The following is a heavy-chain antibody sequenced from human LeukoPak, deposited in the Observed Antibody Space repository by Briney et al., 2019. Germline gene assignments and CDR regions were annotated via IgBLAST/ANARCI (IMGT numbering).Heavy chain of an antibody. CDR2: ISYDGSKK. V-gene: IGHV3-30-3*01. CDR1: GFTFSSYE. Sequence: PGGSLRLSCAASGFTFSSYEMNWVRQAPGKGLEWVATISYDGSKKFYADSVKGRFTISRDNSKNTLFLQMNSLRDDDTAVYFCARDLQGSGWFPDYWGQGTLVTVSS. D-gene: IGHD6-19*01. CDR3: ARDLQGSGWFPDY. J-gene: IGHJ4*02.